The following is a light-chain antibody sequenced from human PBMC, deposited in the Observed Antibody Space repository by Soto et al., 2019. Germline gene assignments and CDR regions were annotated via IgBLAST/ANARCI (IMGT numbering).Light chain of an antibody. V-gene: IGKV2-28*01. CDR3: MQATQFPIT. CDR1: QSLLHSNGYNY. CDR2: LGS. Sequence: DIVMTQSPLSLPVTPGEPASISCRSSQSLLHSNGYNYLDWYLQKPGQSPQLLIYLGSNRASGVPDRFSGSGSGSDFTLKISWVEAEDVGVYYCMQATQFPITFGQGTRLEIK. J-gene: IGKJ5*01.